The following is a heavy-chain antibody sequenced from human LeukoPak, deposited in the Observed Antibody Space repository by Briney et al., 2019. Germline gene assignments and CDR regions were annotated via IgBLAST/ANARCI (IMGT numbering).Heavy chain of an antibody. CDR1: EFTVSCNY. D-gene: IGHD2-21*02. CDR2: TYSGGST. V-gene: IGHV3-53*01. J-gene: IGHJ4*02. Sequence: GGSLRLSCAPSEFTVSCNYMTWVHQAPGKGLEWVSVTYSGGSTYYADSVKGRFTISRDNSKNTLYLQMNSLRAEDRAVYYCARMLASCGSDCFRPTYSFENWGQGTLVTVSS. CDR3: ARMLASCGSDCFRPTYSFEN.